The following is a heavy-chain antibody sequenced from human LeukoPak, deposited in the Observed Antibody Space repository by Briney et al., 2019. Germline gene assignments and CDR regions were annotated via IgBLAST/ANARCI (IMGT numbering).Heavy chain of an antibody. CDR3: ARGGSGTPFDP. CDR1: GFTVSSNY. Sequence: GGSLRLSCAASGFTVSSNYMSWVRQAPRKGLEWVSVIYSGGSTYYADSVKGRFTISRDNSKNTLYLQMNSLRAEDTAVYYCARGGSGTPFDPWGQGTLVTVSS. V-gene: IGHV3-66*02. J-gene: IGHJ5*02. D-gene: IGHD6-19*01. CDR2: IYSGGST.